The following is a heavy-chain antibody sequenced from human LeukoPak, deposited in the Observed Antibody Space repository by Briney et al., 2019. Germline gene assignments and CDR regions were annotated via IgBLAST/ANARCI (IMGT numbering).Heavy chain of an antibody. J-gene: IGHJ6*03. CDR1: GGTFISYA. Sequence: ASVKVSCKASGGTFISYAISWVRQAPGQGLEWMGGIIPIFGTANYAQKFQGRVTITADESTSTAYMELSSLRSEDTAVYYCARGVTIFDYYYYMDVWGKGTTVTVSS. D-gene: IGHD3-3*01. CDR2: IIPIFGTA. CDR3: ARGVTIFDYYYYMDV. V-gene: IGHV1-69*01.